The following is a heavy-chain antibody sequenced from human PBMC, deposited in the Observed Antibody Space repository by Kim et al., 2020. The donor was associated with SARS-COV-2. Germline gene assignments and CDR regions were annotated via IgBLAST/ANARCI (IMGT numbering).Heavy chain of an antibody. V-gene: IGHV4-59*01. Sequence: PQGKELGWIGHISYSGSTNYTPSLESRVTISLHTAKNQFSLNLSSVTAADTAMYYCARDYSTGYFDYWGQGTLFTVSS. J-gene: IGHJ4*02. D-gene: IGHD6-19*01. CDR2: ISYSGST. CDR3: ARDYSTGYFDY.